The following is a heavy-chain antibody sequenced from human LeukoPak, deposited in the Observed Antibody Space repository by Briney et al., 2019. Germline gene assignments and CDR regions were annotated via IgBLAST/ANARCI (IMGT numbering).Heavy chain of an antibody. J-gene: IGHJ4*02. D-gene: IGHD2-15*01. CDR2: INPSGGST. CDR3: ARDGCSGGSCYVDY. Sequence: ASVKVSCKASGYTFTSYYMHWVRQAPGQGLGWMGIINPSGGSTGYAQKFQGRVTMTRDMSTSTVYMELSSLRSEDTAVYYCARDGCSGGSCYVDYWGQGTLVTVSS. V-gene: IGHV1-46*01. CDR1: GYTFTSYY.